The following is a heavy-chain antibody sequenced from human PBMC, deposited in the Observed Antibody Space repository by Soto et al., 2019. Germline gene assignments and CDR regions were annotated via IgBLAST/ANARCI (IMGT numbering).Heavy chain of an antibody. Sequence: SETLSLTCAVSGGSISSGGYSWSWIRQPPGKGLEWIGYIYYSGSTYYNPSLKSRVTISVDTSKNQFSLKLSSVTAADTAVYYFARAGNDYDRSGPDVMDVWGQGTTVTV. D-gene: IGHD3-22*01. V-gene: IGHV4-31*11. CDR1: GGSISSGGYS. CDR2: IYYSGST. CDR3: ARAGNDYDRSGPDVMDV. J-gene: IGHJ6*02.